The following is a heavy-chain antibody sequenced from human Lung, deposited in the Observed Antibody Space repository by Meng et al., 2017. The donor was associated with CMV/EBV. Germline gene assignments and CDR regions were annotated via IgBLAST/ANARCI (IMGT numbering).Heavy chain of an antibody. V-gene: IGHV2-5*01. D-gene: IGHD3-9*01. Sequence: FSVSSGGVSVGCIRQPPGKALALLALISWNADKRYSPSLKRRLTVNKDTSKHQVVLTVTSVDPVDTTTYFCAHSQRDQSRNFDSFDSWGQGTLVTVSS. J-gene: IGHJ4*02. CDR3: AHSQRDQSRNFDSFDS. CDR2: ISWNADK. CDR1: FSVSSGGVS.